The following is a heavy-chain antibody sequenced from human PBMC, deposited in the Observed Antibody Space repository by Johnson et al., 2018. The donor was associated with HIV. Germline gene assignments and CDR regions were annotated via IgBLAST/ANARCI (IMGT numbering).Heavy chain of an antibody. CDR3: TKTLGYDSSGYHDGFDI. J-gene: IGHJ3*02. V-gene: IGHV3-30*04. CDR1: GFTFSSYA. Sequence: QVQLVESGGGVVQPGRSLRLSCAASGFTFSSYAMHWVRQAPGKGLEWVAVISYDGSNKYYADSVKGRFTISRENSKNTLHLQMNSLRAEDTAVYYCTKTLGYDSSGYHDGFDIWGQGTLVTVSS. D-gene: IGHD3-22*01. CDR2: ISYDGSNK.